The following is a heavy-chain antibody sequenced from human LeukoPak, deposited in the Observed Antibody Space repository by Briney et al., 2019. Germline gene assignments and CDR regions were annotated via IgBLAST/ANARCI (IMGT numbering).Heavy chain of an antibody. V-gene: IGHV3-7*01. Sequence: GGSLRLSCGASGFTFSTYWMSWVRQAPGKGLEWVANIKRDGSDKYYVDSVKGRFTISRDNAKNSLYLQMNSLSAEDTAVYYCARVARAGTVRYYYYGMDVWGQGTTVTVSS. CDR2: IKRDGSDK. D-gene: IGHD6-13*01. J-gene: IGHJ6*02. CDR3: ARVARAGTVRYYYYGMDV. CDR1: GFTFSTYW.